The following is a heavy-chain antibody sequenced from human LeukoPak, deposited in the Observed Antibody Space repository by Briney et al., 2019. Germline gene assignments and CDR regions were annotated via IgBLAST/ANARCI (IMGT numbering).Heavy chain of an antibody. Sequence: SETLSLTRAVYGGSFSGYCWSWIRQPPGKGLEWIGETNHSGSTTYNPSLKSRVTISVDTSKNQFSLKLSSVTAADTAVYYCAGGRRYCSGGSCFDDAFDIWGQGTMVTVSS. J-gene: IGHJ3*02. V-gene: IGHV4-34*01. CDR2: TNHSGST. CDR3: AGGRRYCSGGSCFDDAFDI. CDR1: GGSFSGYC. D-gene: IGHD2-15*01.